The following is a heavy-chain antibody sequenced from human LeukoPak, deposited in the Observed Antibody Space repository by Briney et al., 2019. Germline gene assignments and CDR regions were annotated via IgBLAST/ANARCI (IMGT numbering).Heavy chain of an antibody. J-gene: IGHJ5*02. D-gene: IGHD3-10*01. CDR1: GYTFTSFA. CDR2: INAGNGNT. Sequence: ASVKVSCKASGYTFTSFAMHWVRQAPGQRLEWMGWINAGNGNTKYSQKFQGRVTITRDTSASTAYMELSSLRSEDTAVYYCAREHSSMVRGVIITRQFDPWGQGTLVTVSS. V-gene: IGHV1-3*01. CDR3: AREHSSMVRGVIITRQFDP.